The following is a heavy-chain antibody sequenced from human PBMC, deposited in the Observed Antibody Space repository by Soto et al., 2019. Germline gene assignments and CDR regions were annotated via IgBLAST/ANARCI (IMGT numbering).Heavy chain of an antibody. CDR3: ARGDDYGDYGDWYFDL. J-gene: IGHJ2*01. Sequence: SETLSLTCTVSGGSISSGGYYWSWIRQHPGKGLEWIGYIYYSGSTYYDPSLKSRVTISVDTSKNQFSLKLSSVTAADTAVYYCARGDDYGDYGDWYFDLWGRGTLVTVSS. V-gene: IGHV4-31*03. D-gene: IGHD4-17*01. CDR2: IYYSGST. CDR1: GGSISSGGYY.